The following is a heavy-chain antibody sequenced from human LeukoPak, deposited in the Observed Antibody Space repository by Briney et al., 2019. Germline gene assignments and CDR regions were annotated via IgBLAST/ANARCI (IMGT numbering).Heavy chain of an antibody. J-gene: IGHJ4*02. CDR3: ARENYYETSGLDY. CDR2: ISSSSSHI. CDR1: GFTFSSYS. V-gene: IGHV3-21*01. Sequence: GGSLRLSCAASGFTFSSYSMNWVRQAPGKGLEWVSSISSSSSHIYYADSVKGRFTISRDNAKNSLYLQMNSLRAEDTAVYYCARENYYETSGLDYWGQGALVTVSS. D-gene: IGHD3-22*01.